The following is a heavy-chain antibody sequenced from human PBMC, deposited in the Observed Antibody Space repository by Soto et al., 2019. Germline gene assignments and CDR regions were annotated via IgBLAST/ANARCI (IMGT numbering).Heavy chain of an antibody. CDR2: ISANGGST. Sequence: EVQLLESGGGLVQPGGSLRLSCVASGLTFSSYAMSWVRQAPGKGLEWVSAISANGGSTYYADSVKGRFTISRHNSKNTLYLQMNSLRVEDTAVYYCAKFDDYYYYSGMDVWGQGTTVTVSS. CDR3: AKFDDYYYYSGMDV. J-gene: IGHJ6*02. CDR1: GLTFSSYA. V-gene: IGHV3-23*01.